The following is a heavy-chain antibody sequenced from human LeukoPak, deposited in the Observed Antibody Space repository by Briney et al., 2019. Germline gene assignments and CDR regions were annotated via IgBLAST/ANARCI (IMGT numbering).Heavy chain of an antibody. D-gene: IGHD6-19*01. V-gene: IGHV3-23*01. J-gene: IGHJ5*02. CDR3: AKDPQQWLVQGFDP. CDR1: GFTFSSYA. Sequence: GGSLRLSCAASGFTFSSYAMSWVRQAPGKGLEWVSAISGSGGSTYYADSVKGRFTISRDNSKNTLYLQMNSLRVEDTAVYYCAKDPQQWLVQGFDPWGQGTLVTVSS. CDR2: ISGSGGST.